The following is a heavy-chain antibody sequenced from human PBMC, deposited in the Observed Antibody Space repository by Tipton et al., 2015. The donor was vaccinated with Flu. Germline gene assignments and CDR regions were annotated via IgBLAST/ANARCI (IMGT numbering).Heavy chain of an antibody. Sequence: QLVQSGAEVKKSGSSVKVSCKASGGTFNNYTITWVRQAPGQGLEWMGRIIPMVGMPNYAQKFRGRVTITADKYTSTVYMELSSLRSEDTAVYYCARGTFHPGYWGQGTLVTVSS. CDR1: GGTFNNYT. V-gene: IGHV1-69*09. J-gene: IGHJ4*02. CDR3: ARGTFHPGY. CDR2: IIPMVGMP. D-gene: IGHD1-7*01.